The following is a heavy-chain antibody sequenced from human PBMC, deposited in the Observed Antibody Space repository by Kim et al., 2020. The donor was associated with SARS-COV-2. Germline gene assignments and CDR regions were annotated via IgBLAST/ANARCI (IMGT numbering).Heavy chain of an antibody. CDR2: ISSSSSYI. V-gene: IGHV3-21*01. CDR3: ARARSTVTTGYYYYGMDV. Sequence: GGSLRLSCAASGFTFSSYSMNWVRQAPGKGLEWVSSISSSSSYIYYADSVKGRFTISRDNAKNSLYLQMNSLRAEDTAVYYCARARSTVTTGYYYYGMDVWGQGTTVTVSS. CDR1: GFTFSSYS. J-gene: IGHJ6*02. D-gene: IGHD4-17*01.